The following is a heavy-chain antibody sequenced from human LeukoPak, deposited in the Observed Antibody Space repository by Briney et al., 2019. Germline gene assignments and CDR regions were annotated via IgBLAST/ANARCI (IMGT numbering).Heavy chain of an antibody. J-gene: IGHJ6*02. Sequence: GGSLRLSCAASGFTFSSYSMNWVRQAPGKGLEWVSYISSSSSTIYYADSVKGRFTISRDNAKNSLYLQMNSLRAEDTAVYYCARGFGTYGSGTQRLYYGMDVWGQGTTVTVSS. CDR1: GFTFSSYS. CDR2: ISSSSSTI. CDR3: ARGFGTYGSGTQRLYYGMDV. V-gene: IGHV3-48*04. D-gene: IGHD3-10*01.